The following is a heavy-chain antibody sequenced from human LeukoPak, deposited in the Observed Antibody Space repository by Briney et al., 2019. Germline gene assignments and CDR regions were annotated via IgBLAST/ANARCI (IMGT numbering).Heavy chain of an antibody. D-gene: IGHD3-9*01. CDR2: ITSGGTTT. J-gene: IGHJ3*02. V-gene: IGHV3-48*03. CDR1: GFTLSSFE. Sequence: PGGSLRLSCAGSGFTLSSFEMHWVRQAPGKGLEWISFITSGGTTTFYADSVKGRFTISRDNAKNLLYLQMNSLRAEDTAIYYCARDYYDLLTAYHHLYDGFDIWGQGTMVSVSS. CDR3: ARDYYDLLTAYHHLYDGFDI.